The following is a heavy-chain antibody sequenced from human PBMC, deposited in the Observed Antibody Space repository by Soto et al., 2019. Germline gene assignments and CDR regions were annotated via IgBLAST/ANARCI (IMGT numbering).Heavy chain of an antibody. J-gene: IGHJ6*02. Sequence: ASVKVSCKASGLTFTSYYLHWVRQAPGQGLEWMGIINPSGGGTSYAQKFQGRVTMTRDTSTSTVYMELSSLRFEDTAVYYCARDLIVVVPAANYYYGMDVWGQGTTVTVSS. V-gene: IGHV1-46*01. CDR1: GLTFTSYY. CDR2: INPSGGGT. D-gene: IGHD2-2*01. CDR3: ARDLIVVVPAANYYYGMDV.